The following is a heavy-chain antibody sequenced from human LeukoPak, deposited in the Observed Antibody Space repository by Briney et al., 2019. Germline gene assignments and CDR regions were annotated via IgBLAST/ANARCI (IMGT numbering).Heavy chain of an antibody. Sequence: PGGSLRLSCAASGFTFSGSAIHWVRQAPRKGLEWVGRIRSKANSYATAYAASVKGRFTISRDDSKNTAYLQMNSLKTEDTAVYYCTRPAADFNNDYWGQGTLVTVSS. CDR2: IRSKANSYAT. CDR1: GFTFSGSA. J-gene: IGHJ4*02. V-gene: IGHV3-73*01. D-gene: IGHD1/OR15-1a*01. CDR3: TRPAADFNNDY.